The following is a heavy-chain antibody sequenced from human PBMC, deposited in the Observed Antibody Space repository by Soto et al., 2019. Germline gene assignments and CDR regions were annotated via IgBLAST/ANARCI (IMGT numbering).Heavy chain of an antibody. D-gene: IGHD2-8*02. V-gene: IGHV4-31*03. Sequence: SETLSLTCTVSGGSISSGGYYWSWIRQHPGKGLEWIGYIYYSGSTYYNSSLKSRVTISVDTSKNQFSLKLTSVTAADTAVYYCARDKITGLFDYWGQGTLVTVS. CDR2: IYYSGST. CDR1: GGSISSGGYY. J-gene: IGHJ4*02. CDR3: ARDKITGLFDY.